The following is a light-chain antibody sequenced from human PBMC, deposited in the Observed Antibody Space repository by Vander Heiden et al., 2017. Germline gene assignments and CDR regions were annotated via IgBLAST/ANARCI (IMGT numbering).Light chain of an antibody. CDR2: SNN. V-gene: IGLV1-44*01. Sequence: QSVLTQPPSASGTPGQRVTISCSGSSSNIGSNTVNWYQQLPGTAPKLLIYSNNQRPSGVPDRFSGSKSGTSASLTISGLQAEEEADYYCAARDDSLNGSVFGGGTKLTVL. CDR3: AARDDSLNGSV. CDR1: SSNIGSNT. J-gene: IGLJ3*02.